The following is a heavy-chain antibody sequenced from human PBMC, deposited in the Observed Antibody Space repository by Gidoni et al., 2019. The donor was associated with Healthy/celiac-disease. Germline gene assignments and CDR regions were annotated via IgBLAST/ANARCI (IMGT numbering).Heavy chain of an antibody. CDR2: ISGSGGST. CDR1: GFTFSSYA. J-gene: IGHJ5*02. V-gene: IGHV3-23*01. Sequence: EVQLLESGGGLVQPGGSLRLSCAASGFTFSSYAMRWVRQAPGKGLEWVSDISGSGGSTYYADSVKGRFTISRDNSKNTLYLQMNSLRAEDTAVYYCAKDLLGYCSGGSCYSSGWFDPWGQGTLVTVSS. D-gene: IGHD2-15*01. CDR3: AKDLLGYCSGGSCYSSGWFDP.